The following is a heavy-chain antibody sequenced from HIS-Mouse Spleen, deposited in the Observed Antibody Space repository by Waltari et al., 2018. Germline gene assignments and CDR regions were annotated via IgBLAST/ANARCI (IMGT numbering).Heavy chain of an antibody. Sequence: QLQLVESGGGVVQPGRALSLSFAASGFTFSSYAMHWVRQAPGKGLEWVAVISYDGSNKYYADSVKGRFTISRDNSKNTLYLQMNSLRAEDTAVYYCARDHSGWYFDYWGQGTLVTVSS. CDR2: ISYDGSNK. CDR1: GFTFSSYA. V-gene: IGHV3-30-3*01. D-gene: IGHD6-19*01. J-gene: IGHJ4*02. CDR3: ARDHSGWYFDY.